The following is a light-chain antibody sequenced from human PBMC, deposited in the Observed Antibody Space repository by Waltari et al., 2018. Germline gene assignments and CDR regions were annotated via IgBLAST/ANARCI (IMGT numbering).Light chain of an antibody. CDR3: HQSSSSPYT. CDR2: YAT. J-gene: IGKJ2*01. Sequence: DIVLTQSPDFQSVTPKENVTITCRASQSISSNLHWYQQKPDQPPRLLIRYATQSFSGDPSRFSGSGSETDFTLTINSLEAEDAATYYCHQSSSSPYTFGQGTKLETK. CDR1: QSISSN. V-gene: IGKV6-21*01.